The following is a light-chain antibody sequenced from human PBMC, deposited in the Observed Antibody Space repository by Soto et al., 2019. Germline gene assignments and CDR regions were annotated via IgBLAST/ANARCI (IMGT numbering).Light chain of an antibody. J-gene: IGKJ5*01. CDR2: GAS. Sequence: EIVLMQSPGTLSLSPRERATLSCRASQSVNSEYLAWYQQKPGQAPRLLIYGASIRATGIPDRFSGSGSGTDFTLSISRLEPEDFASYYCQQYGNSPITFGQGTRLEI. CDR3: QQYGNSPIT. V-gene: IGKV3-20*01. CDR1: QSVNSEY.